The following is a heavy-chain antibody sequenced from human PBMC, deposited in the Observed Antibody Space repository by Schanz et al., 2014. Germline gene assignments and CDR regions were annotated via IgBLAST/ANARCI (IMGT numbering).Heavy chain of an antibody. D-gene: IGHD3-16*01. CDR3: TRVTISPGGHGLDV. CDR2: INGDGSRT. J-gene: IGHJ6*02. V-gene: IGHV3-74*01. CDR1: GFTFSNYW. Sequence: EVELVESGGGLVQPGGSLRLSCAASGFTFSNYWMHWVRQAPGKGLVWVSRINGDGSRTAYADSVKGRFTISRDNAKNTLYLQMNSLRAEDTALYYCTRVTISPGGHGLDVWGQGTTVTVSS.